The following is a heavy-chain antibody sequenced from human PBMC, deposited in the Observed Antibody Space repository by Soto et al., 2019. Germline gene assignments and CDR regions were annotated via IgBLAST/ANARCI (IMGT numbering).Heavy chain of an antibody. CDR1: GGSISSSNW. J-gene: IGHJ6*02. V-gene: IGHV4-4*02. D-gene: IGHD2-15*01. CDR3: ARAGRGYCSGGSCYSVLPGLEV. Sequence: QVQLQESGPGLVKPSGTLSLTCAVSGGSISSSNWWSWVRQPPGKGLEWIGEIYHSGSTNYNPSLTRRVTQPVDTSQNPCSLKLSSVTAADTAVYYWARAGRGYCSGGSCYSVLPGLEVWGHGTRVTVSS. CDR2: IYHSGST.